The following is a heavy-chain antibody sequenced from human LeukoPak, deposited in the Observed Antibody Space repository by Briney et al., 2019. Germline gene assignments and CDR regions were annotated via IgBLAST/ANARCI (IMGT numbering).Heavy chain of an antibody. V-gene: IGHV4-4*09. Sequence: SETLSLTCTVSSDSISSYYWRWLRQPPGKGLEGSRYIYSSGSTNYNPSLKSRVTISVETTKNQFSLKLSSVTAADTAVYYCARLRYYDDSSGYLFDYWGQGTLVTVSS. D-gene: IGHD3-22*01. CDR1: SDSISSYY. J-gene: IGHJ4*02. CDR2: IYSSGST. CDR3: ARLRYYDDSSGYLFDY.